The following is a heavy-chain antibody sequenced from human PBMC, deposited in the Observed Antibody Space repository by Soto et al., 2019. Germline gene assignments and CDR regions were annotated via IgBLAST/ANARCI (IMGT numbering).Heavy chain of an antibody. V-gene: IGHV1-18*01. CDR2: ISGYNGDT. CDR1: GYTFSRYG. CDR3: AKNGQPPYYYYGMDV. D-gene: IGHD2-8*01. J-gene: IGHJ6*02. Sequence: QGQLVQSGPEAKKPGASVKVSCKASGYTFSRYGISWVRQAPGQGLEWMGWISGYNGDTKYAQKVQGRVTMTIDTSTYPAYMELRSLTSYDTAIYYCAKNGQPPYYYYGMDVWGQGTTVTVSS.